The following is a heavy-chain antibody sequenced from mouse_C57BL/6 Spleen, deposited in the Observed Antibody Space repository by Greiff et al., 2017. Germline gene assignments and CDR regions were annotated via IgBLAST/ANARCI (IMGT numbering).Heavy chain of an antibody. Sequence: EVQLQQSGPELVKPGASVKISCKASGYTFTDYYMNWVKQSHGKSLEWIGDINPNNGGTSYNQKFKGKATLTVDKSSSTAYMELRSLTSEDSAVYYCARCDYRTLYAMDYWGQGTSVTVSS. D-gene: IGHD1-1*02. CDR3: ARCDYRTLYAMDY. CDR2: INPNNGGT. CDR1: GYTFTDYY. V-gene: IGHV1-26*01. J-gene: IGHJ4*01.